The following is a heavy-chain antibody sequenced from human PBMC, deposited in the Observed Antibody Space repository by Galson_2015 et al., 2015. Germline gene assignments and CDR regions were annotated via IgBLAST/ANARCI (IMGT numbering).Heavy chain of an antibody. CDR3: AKDLVGFGARGGFDY. CDR2: ISGSGGST. CDR1: GFTFSNSA. Sequence: SLRLSCAASGFTFSNSAMSWVRQAPGKGLEWVSAISGSGGSTSYADSVKGRFTIPRDNAKNTLYLQMNSRSAEDTAVFFCAKDLVGFGARGGFDYWGQGTLVTVSS. J-gene: IGHJ4*02. D-gene: IGHD3-10*01. V-gene: IGHV3-23*01.